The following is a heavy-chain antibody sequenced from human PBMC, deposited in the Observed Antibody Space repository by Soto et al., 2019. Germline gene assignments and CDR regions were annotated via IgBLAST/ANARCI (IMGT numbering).Heavy chain of an antibody. CDR1: GFTVSSNY. CDR2: IYSGGST. CDR3: AREYSYGYYYYYAMDV. D-gene: IGHD5-18*01. V-gene: IGHV3-53*01. J-gene: IGHJ6*02. Sequence: EVQLVESGGGLIQPGGSLRLSCAASGFTVSSNYMSWVRQAPGKGLKWVSAIYSGGSTYYADSVKGRFTISRDNSKNTLYLQMNSLRAEDTAVYYCAREYSYGYYYYYAMDVWGQGTTVTVSS.